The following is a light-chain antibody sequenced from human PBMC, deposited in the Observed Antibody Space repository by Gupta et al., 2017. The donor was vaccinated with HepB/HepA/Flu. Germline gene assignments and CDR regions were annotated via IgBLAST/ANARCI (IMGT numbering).Light chain of an antibody. CDR3: QQRSSWPIT. CDR1: QAVGIY. J-gene: IGKJ5*01. Sequence: EMELTQSPAPLSSSPGERGTITCKASQAVGIYLAWYHQIPGQPPRLLIFDTSSGTTGTPASFSGSGSGTDFILNIASLQPEDSASYSCQQRSSWPITFGQGTRLE. CDR2: DTS. V-gene: IGKV3-11*01.